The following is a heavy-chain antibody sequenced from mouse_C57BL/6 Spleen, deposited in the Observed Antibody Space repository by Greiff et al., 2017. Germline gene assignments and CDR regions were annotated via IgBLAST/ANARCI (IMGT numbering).Heavy chain of an antibody. CDR3: ARYYYYGTDWYFDV. J-gene: IGHJ1*03. CDR1: GYTFTGYW. D-gene: IGHD1-1*01. V-gene: IGHV1-9*01. CDR2: ILPGSGST. Sequence: VQLQQSGAELMKPGASVKLSCKASGYTFTGYWIEWVKQRPGHGLEWIGEILPGSGSTNYNEKFKGQATFTADTSTTTAYMQLSSLTTEDSAIYYGARYYYYGTDWYFDVWGTGTTVTVSS.